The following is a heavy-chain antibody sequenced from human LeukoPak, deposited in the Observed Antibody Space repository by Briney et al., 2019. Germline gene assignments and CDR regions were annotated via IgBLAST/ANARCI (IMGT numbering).Heavy chain of an antibody. CDR2: ISGSGGST. D-gene: IGHD3-22*01. CDR3: AKDRYYDSSGYYVFFDY. CDR1: GFTFSSYG. J-gene: IGHJ4*02. Sequence: GGSLRLSCAASGFTFSSYGMSWVRQAPGKGLEWVSAISGSGGSTYYADSVKGRFTISRDNSKNTLYLQMNSLRAEDTAVYYCAKDRYYDSSGYYVFFDYWGQGTLVTVSS. V-gene: IGHV3-23*01.